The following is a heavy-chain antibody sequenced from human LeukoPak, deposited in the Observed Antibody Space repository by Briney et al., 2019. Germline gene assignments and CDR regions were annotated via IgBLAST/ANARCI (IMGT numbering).Heavy chain of an antibody. CDR1: GFTFSSYS. D-gene: IGHD3-16*01. Sequence: GGSLRLSCSASGFTFSSYSMNWCRQAPGKGLEWVSSISSSSSYIYYADSVKGRFTISRDNAKNSLYLQMNSLRAEDTALYYCARDGERYDSFDYWGQGTLVTVSS. V-gene: IGHV3-21*01. CDR2: ISSSSSYI. CDR3: ARDGERYDSFDY. J-gene: IGHJ4*02.